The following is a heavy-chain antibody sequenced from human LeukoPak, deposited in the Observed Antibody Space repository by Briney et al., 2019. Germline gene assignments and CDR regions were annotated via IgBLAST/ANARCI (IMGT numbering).Heavy chain of an antibody. Sequence: ASVKVSCKASGYTFTSYDIHWVRQATGQGLEWMGWINPDSDNTDYAQKFQARVTITRNTSISTAYMELSSLRSEDTAVYYCAIGAVGFDYWGQGALVTVSS. J-gene: IGHJ4*02. CDR1: GYTFTSYD. CDR3: AIGAVGFDY. D-gene: IGHD6-19*01. V-gene: IGHV1-8*01. CDR2: INPDSDNT.